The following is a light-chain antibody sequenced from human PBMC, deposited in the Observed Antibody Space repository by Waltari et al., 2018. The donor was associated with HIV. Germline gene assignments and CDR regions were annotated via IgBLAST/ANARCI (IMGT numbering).Light chain of an antibody. CDR2: DAS. CDR3: QQRRNWPLT. Sequence: EIVLTQSPATLSLSPGERATLSCRASQNVDSQLAWYQQNPGQAPRLLIYDASTRATGIPARLSGSGSETDFTLTISSLEPEDFAVYYCQQRRNWPLTFGQGTRLEIK. V-gene: IGKV3-11*01. CDR1: QNVDSQ. J-gene: IGKJ5*01.